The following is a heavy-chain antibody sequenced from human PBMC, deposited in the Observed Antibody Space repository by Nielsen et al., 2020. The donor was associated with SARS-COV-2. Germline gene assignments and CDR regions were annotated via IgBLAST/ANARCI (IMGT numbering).Heavy chain of an antibody. CDR1: GFSFSSYA. Sequence: GESLKISCAASGFSFSSYAMHWVRQAPGKGLEWVSVMSYDGSNKYYADSVKGRFTISKDNSKNTLYLQMNSLRAEDTAVYYCAKRSGYTSGWYGDYWGQGTLVTVSS. J-gene: IGHJ4*02. CDR3: AKRSGYTSGWYGDY. V-gene: IGHV3-30*04. CDR2: MSYDGSNK. D-gene: IGHD6-19*01.